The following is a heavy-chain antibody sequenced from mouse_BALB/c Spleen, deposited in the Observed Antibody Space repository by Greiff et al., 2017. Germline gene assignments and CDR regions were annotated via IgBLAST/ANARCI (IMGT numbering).Heavy chain of an antibody. J-gene: IGHJ1*01. Sequence: QVQLQQPGAELVMPGASVKMSCKASGYTFTDYWMHWVKQRPGQGLEWIGAIDTSDSYTSYNQKFKGKATLTVDESSSTAYMQLSSLTSEDSAVYYCARTDGNWYFDVWGAGTTVTVSS. CDR2: IDTSDSYT. CDR3: ARTDGNWYFDV. CDR1: GYTFTDYW. D-gene: IGHD2-1*01. V-gene: IGHV1-69*01.